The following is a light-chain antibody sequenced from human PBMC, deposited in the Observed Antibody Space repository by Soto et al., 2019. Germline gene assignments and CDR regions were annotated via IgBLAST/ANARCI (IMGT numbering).Light chain of an antibody. CDR1: QTIFRW. J-gene: IGKJ1*01. CDR2: DAS. V-gene: IGKV1-5*01. CDR3: QQYNSYPWT. Sequence: DIQMTLAAPTLSTSVRDRVTITCRASQTIFRWLAWYQQRPGKAPNLLISDASDLQSGVPSRFSGSGSGAEFTLTIGRLQPDDFATYYCQQYNSYPWTFGQGTKV.